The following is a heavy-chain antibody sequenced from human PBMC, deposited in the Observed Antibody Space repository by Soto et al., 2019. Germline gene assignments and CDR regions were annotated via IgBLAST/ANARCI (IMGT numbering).Heavy chain of an antibody. Sequence: SVKVSCKAYDFSFTSHGISWVRQAPGQGLEWMGGIIPIFGTANYAQKFQGRVTITADESTSTAYMELSSLRSEDTAVYYCASRNDFWSGYWPYFDYWGQGTLVTVSS. V-gene: IGHV1-69*13. J-gene: IGHJ4*02. CDR3: ASRNDFWSGYWPYFDY. CDR2: IIPIFGTA. CDR1: DFSFTSHG. D-gene: IGHD3-3*01.